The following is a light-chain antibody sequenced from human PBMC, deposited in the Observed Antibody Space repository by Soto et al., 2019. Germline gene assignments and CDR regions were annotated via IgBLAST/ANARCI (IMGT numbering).Light chain of an antibody. CDR3: QQAASFPIT. CDR1: QTISGW. J-gene: IGKJ5*01. Sequence: DIQITQSPSTLSASVGDTVTITCRASQTISGWLAWYQQRPGKAPNLLIFDASTLESGVPSRFSGSGSGTDFTLTINGLQPEDFATYYCQQAASFPITFGQGTRLEIK. V-gene: IGKV1-12*01. CDR2: DAS.